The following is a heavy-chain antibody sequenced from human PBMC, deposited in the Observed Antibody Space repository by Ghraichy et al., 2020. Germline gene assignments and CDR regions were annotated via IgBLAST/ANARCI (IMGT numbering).Heavy chain of an antibody. D-gene: IGHD3-3*01. J-gene: IGHJ6*02. CDR2: INPSRNIT. CDR3: ARDRSHTIFGVIRSYGMDV. V-gene: IGHV1-46*01. CDR1: GYTFTNHY. Sequence: ASVKVSCKASGYTFTNHYMHWVRQAPGQGLEWMGIINPSRNITRSTQRFQGRVTITSDTSTSTVYMELSSLKSEDTAVYYCARDRSHTIFGVIRSYGMDVWGQGTTVTVSS.